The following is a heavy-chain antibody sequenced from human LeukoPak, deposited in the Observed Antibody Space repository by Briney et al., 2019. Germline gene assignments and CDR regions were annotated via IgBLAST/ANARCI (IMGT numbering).Heavy chain of an antibody. CDR1: GFTFSSYS. CDR2: ISSSSSTI. CDR3: AKDDRWLQFCC. D-gene: IGHD5-24*01. J-gene: IGHJ4*02. V-gene: IGHV3-48*01. Sequence: GGSLRLSCAASGFTFSSYSMNWVRQAPGKGLEWVSYISSSSSTIYYADSVKGRFTISRDNAKNSLYLQMNSLRAEDTAVYYCAKDDRWLQFCCWGQGTLVTVSA.